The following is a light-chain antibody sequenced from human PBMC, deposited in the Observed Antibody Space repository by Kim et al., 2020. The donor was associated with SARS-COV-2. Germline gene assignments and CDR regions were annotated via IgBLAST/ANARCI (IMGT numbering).Light chain of an antibody. CDR3: QQYKSYSVT. V-gene: IGKV1-5*03. Sequence: DIQMTQSPSTLSASVGDRVTITCRASQSISNWLAWYQQKPGKAPMLLIYKASSLESGVPSRFSGSGSGTEFTLTISSLQPDDFATYYCQQYKSYSVTFGQGTKVDIK. CDR1: QSISNW. CDR2: KAS. J-gene: IGKJ1*01.